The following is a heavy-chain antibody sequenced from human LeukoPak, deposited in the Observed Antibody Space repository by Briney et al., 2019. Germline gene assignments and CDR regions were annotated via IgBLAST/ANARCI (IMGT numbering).Heavy chain of an antibody. V-gene: IGHV3-48*03. CDR2: IVGGADNK. J-gene: IGHJ4*02. D-gene: IGHD2-21*02. CDR3: ARAVTEGYFDY. Sequence: GGSLRLSCAASGFTFSNYEMNWVRLAPGKGLEWVAYIVGGADNKQYSDSVRGRFTISRDNSKNTLYLQMNSLRAEDTAVYYCARAVTEGYFDYWGQGTLVTVSS. CDR1: GFTFSNYE.